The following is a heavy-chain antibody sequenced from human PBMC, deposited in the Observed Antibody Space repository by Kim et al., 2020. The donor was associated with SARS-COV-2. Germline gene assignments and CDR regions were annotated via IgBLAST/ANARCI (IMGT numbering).Heavy chain of an antibody. Sequence: YNPSLKSRVTISVDTSKNQFSLKLSSVAAADTAVYYCASFPSGWFLSSDYWGQGTLVTVSS. V-gene: IGHV4-39*01. D-gene: IGHD6-19*01. CDR3: ASFPSGWFLSSDY. J-gene: IGHJ4*02.